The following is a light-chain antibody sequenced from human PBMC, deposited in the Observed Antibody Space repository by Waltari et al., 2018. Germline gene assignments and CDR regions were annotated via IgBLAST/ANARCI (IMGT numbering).Light chain of an antibody. Sequence: EIVLTQSPGTLSLSPGERATLSCRASQSIHTTYLAWYQKKPGQAPRRLIHGASSRATDFPGSFSGSGSGTDFTLTISRLEPEDFAIYYCQQYVTSVTFGGGTKVEI. V-gene: IGKV3-20*01. CDR2: GAS. CDR3: QQYVTSVT. CDR1: QSIHTTY. J-gene: IGKJ4*01.